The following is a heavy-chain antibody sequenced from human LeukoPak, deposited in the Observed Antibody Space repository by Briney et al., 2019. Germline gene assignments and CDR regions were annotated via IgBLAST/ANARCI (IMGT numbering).Heavy chain of an antibody. CDR3: ARETYYYDISAYSPDY. CDR2: IYHSGSP. CDR1: GGSISSGDYY. Sequence: SETLSLTCTVSGGSISSGDYYGSWIRQPPGKGLEWIGNIYHSGSPYYNPSLKSRVTISVDTSKNQFSLKLTSVTAADTAVYYCARETYYYDISAYSPDYWGQGTLVTVSS. V-gene: IGHV4-30-4*01. D-gene: IGHD3-22*01. J-gene: IGHJ4*02.